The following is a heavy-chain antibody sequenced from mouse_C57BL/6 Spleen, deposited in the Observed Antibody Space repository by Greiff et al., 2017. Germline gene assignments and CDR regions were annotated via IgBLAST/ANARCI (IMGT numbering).Heavy chain of an antibody. D-gene: IGHD3-3*01. Sequence: QVQLQQPGAELVKPGASVKLSCKASGYTFTSYWMQWVKQRPGQGLEWIGEIDPSDSYTNYNQKFKGKATLTVDTSSSTAYMQLSSLTSEDSAVYYCGLGNCDYWGQGTTLTVSS. CDR3: GLGNCDY. J-gene: IGHJ2*01. CDR2: IDPSDSYT. CDR1: GYTFTSYW. V-gene: IGHV1-50*01.